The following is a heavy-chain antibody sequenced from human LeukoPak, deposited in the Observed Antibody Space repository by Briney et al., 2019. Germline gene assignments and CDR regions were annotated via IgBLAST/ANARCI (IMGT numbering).Heavy chain of an antibody. CDR3: ARTLCSGGSCYSVAFDI. V-gene: IGHV3-33*08. CDR2: IWYDGSNK. J-gene: IGHJ3*02. CDR1: GFTFSSYA. Sequence: GGSLRLFCAASGFTFSSYAMSWVRQAPGKGLEWVAVIWYDGSNKYYADSVKGRFTISRDNSKNTLYLQMNSLRAEDTAVYYCARTLCSGGSCYSVAFDIWGQGTMVTVSS. D-gene: IGHD2-15*01.